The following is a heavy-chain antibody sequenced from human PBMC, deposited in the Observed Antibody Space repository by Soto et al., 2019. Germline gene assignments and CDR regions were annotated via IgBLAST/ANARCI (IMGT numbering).Heavy chain of an antibody. CDR2: INPNSGGT. Sequence: GASVKVSCKAPGYTFTGYYMHWVRQAPGQGLEWMGWINPNSGGTNYAQKFQGWVTMTRDTSISTAYMELSRLRSDDTAVYYCARGDYGSGSQETFDIWGQGTMVTVSS. V-gene: IGHV1-2*04. CDR1: GYTFTGYY. J-gene: IGHJ3*02. CDR3: ARGDYGSGSQETFDI. D-gene: IGHD3-10*01.